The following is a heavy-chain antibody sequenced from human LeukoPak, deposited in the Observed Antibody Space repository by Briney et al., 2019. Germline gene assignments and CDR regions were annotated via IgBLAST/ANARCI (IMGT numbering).Heavy chain of an antibody. CDR1: GFTFSIYS. CDR3: AELGITMIGGV. D-gene: IGHD3-10*02. CDR2: ITGSSSTI. Sequence: GGSLRLSCAASGFTFSIYSMNWVRQAPGKGLEWVSYITGSSSTIYYADSVKGRFTISRDNAKNPLYLQMNSLRAEDTAVYYCAELGITMIGGVWGKGTTVTISS. J-gene: IGHJ6*04. V-gene: IGHV3-48*01.